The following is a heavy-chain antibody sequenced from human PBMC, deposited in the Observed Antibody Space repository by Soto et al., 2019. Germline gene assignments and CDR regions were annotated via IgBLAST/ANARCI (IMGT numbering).Heavy chain of an antibody. V-gene: IGHV3-30-3*01. J-gene: IGHJ4*02. D-gene: IGHD3-3*01. CDR2: ISYDGSNK. Sequence: TGGSLRLSCAASGFTFSSYAMHWVRQAPGKGLEWVAVISYDGSNKYYADSVKGRFTISRDNSKNTLYLQMNSLRAEDTAVYYCARLTTSPPDYWGQGTLVTVSS. CDR1: GFTFSSYA. CDR3: ARLTTSPPDY.